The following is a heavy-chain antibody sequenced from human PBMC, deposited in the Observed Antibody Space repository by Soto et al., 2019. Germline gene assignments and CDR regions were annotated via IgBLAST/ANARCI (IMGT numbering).Heavy chain of an antibody. Sequence: QVQLVESGGGVVQPGRSLRLSCAASGFIFSSFGMHWVRQAPGKGLEWVAVISYDGSNKYYADSVKGRFTISRDNPKNTLSLQMNSLRGEDTAVYYCAKDHIGGIGYSSSSLSSDYGMDVWGQGTTVTVSS. CDR3: AKDHIGGIGYSSSSLSSDYGMDV. J-gene: IGHJ6*02. CDR1: GFIFSSFG. D-gene: IGHD6-6*01. CDR2: ISYDGSNK. V-gene: IGHV3-30*18.